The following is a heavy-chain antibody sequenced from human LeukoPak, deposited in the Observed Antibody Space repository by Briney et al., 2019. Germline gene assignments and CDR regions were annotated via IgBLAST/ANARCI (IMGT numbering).Heavy chain of an antibody. V-gene: IGHV4-59*11. J-gene: IGHJ5*02. CDR1: VNSISSHY. CDR2: GYYSGSA. D-gene: IGHD6-13*01. Sequence: SETLSLTCTVSVNSISSHYWSSIRQPPGKGLEWIGYGYYSGSAKYNPSLKSRVTISVDTSNNHFSLRLTSVTAADTAVYYCARFLPAAAGRWFDPWGQGTLVTVSS. CDR3: ARFLPAAAGRWFDP.